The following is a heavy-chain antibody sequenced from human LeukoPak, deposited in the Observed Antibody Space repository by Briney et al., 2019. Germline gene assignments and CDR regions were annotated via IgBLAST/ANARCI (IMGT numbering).Heavy chain of an antibody. Sequence: VKPSQTLSLTCTVSGGSISSGSYYWSWIRQPAGKGLEWIGRIYTSGSTNYNPSLKSRVTISVDTSKNQFSLKLSSVTAADTAVYYCARDAIQLWLGMDVWGKGTTVTISS. CDR3: ARDAIQLWLGMDV. CDR2: IYTSGST. J-gene: IGHJ6*04. D-gene: IGHD5-18*01. CDR1: GGSISSGSYY. V-gene: IGHV4-61*02.